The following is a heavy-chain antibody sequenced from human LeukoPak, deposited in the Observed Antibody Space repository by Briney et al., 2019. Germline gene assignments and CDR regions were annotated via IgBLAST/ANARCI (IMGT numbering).Heavy chain of an antibody. CDR1: GFTFSNYG. CDR2: IWYDGSNK. CDR3: AREGCGYYYADY. J-gene: IGHJ4*02. D-gene: IGHD3-22*01. V-gene: IGHV3-33*01. Sequence: GRSLRLSCAASGFTFSNYGMHWVRQAPGKGLEWVAVIWYDGSNKYYADSVKGRFTISRDNSKNTLYLQMNSLRAEDTAVYYCAREGCGYYYADYWGQGTLVTVSS.